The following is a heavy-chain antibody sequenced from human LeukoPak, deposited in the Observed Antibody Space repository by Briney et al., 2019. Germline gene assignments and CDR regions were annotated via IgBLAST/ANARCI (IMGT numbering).Heavy chain of an antibody. Sequence: SVKVSCKASGGTFSSYAISWVRQAPGQGLEWMGGIIPIFGTANYAQKFQGRVTITTDESTSTAYMELSSPRSEDTAVYYCASAITYYYDSSGYYLLDYWGQGTLVTVSS. CDR1: GGTFSSYA. CDR3: ASAITYYYDSSGYYLLDY. D-gene: IGHD3-22*01. V-gene: IGHV1-69*05. CDR2: IIPIFGTA. J-gene: IGHJ4*02.